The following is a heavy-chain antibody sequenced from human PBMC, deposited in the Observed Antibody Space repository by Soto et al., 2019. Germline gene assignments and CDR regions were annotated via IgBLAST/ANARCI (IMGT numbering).Heavy chain of an antibody. J-gene: IGHJ5*02. CDR1: GGSITRGGYY. CDR2: ISNSGTT. Sequence: QVQLQESGPGLVKPSETLSLTCTVSGGSITRGGYYWSWIRQHPGKGLEWIGYISNSGTTYYNPSPQSGXTLSVATSKNQFSLKLTSVTAADTAVYYCARDPAPWGQGTLVTVSS. CDR3: ARDPAP. V-gene: IGHV4-31*03.